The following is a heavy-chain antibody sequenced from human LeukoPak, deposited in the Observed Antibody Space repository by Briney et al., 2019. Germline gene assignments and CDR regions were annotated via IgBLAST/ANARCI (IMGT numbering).Heavy chain of an antibody. V-gene: IGHV3-30-3*01. Sequence: GGSLRLSCAASGFTFSSYAMHWVRQAPGKGLEWVAVISYDGSNKYYADSVKGRFTISRDNAKNSLYLQMNSLRAEDTAVYYCARDLYGGDAFDIWGQGTMVTVSS. D-gene: IGHD4-23*01. CDR3: ARDLYGGDAFDI. J-gene: IGHJ3*02. CDR1: GFTFSSYA. CDR2: ISYDGSNK.